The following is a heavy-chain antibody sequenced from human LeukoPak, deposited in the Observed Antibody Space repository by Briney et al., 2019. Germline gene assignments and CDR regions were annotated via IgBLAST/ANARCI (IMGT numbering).Heavy chain of an antibody. J-gene: IGHJ5*02. CDR1: GGSISSYY. CDR2: IYTSGST. CDR3: AKLSAVTTRLRWFDP. V-gene: IGHV4-4*09. D-gene: IGHD4-17*01. Sequence: SETLSLTCTVSGGSISSYYWSWIRQPPGKGLEWIGYIYTSGSTNYNPPLKSRVTISVDTSKNQFPLKLSSVTAADTAVYYCAKLSAVTTRLRWFDPWGQGTLVTVSS.